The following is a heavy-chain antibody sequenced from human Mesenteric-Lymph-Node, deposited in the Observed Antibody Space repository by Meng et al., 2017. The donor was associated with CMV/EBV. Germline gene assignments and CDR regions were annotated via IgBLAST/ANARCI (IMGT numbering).Heavy chain of an antibody. V-gene: IGHV3-53*01. D-gene: IGHD3-22*01. CDR3: ARDMSSGYWASGMDV. Sequence: GESLKISCATSGFTVSSNYMSWVRQAPGKGLEWVSVIYSGGSTYYADSVKGRFTISRDNSKNTLYLQMNSLRAEDTAVYYCARDMSSGYWASGMDVWGQGTTVTVSS. CDR1: GFTVSSNY. J-gene: IGHJ6*02. CDR2: IYSGGST.